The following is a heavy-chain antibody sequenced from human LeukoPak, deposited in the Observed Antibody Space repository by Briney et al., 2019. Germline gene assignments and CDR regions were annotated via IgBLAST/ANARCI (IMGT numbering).Heavy chain of an antibody. CDR3: ARAPGSSSSWSYFDF. Sequence: GGSLRLSCAASGFTFSNAWMNWVRQAPGKGLEWVAVISYDGNNKYADSVKGRFTISRDNSKNTLYLQMNSLRAEDTAVYYCARAPGSSSSWSYFDFWGQGTLVTVSS. J-gene: IGHJ4*02. CDR1: GFTFSNAW. D-gene: IGHD6-13*01. V-gene: IGHV3-30*03. CDR2: ISYDGNNK.